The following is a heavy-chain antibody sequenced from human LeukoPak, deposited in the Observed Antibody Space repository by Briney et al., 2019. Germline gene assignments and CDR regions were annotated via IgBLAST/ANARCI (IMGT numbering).Heavy chain of an antibody. Sequence: GGSLRLSCAASGFTFSSYAMSWVRQAPGKGLEWVSAISGSGGSTYYADSVKGRFTISRDNSKNTLYLQMNSLRAEDTAVYYCAIAHYDSSGYMSDYYYYMDVWGKGTTVTVSS. V-gene: IGHV3-23*01. J-gene: IGHJ6*03. CDR1: GFTFSSYA. CDR3: AIAHYDSSGYMSDYYYYMDV. D-gene: IGHD3-22*01. CDR2: ISGSGGST.